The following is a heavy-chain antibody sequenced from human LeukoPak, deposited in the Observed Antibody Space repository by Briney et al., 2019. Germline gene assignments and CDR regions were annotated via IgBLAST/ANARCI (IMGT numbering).Heavy chain of an antibody. J-gene: IGHJ4*02. Sequence: SVKVSCKASGYTFSSFAIHWVRQAPGQRLEWMGRIIPILGIANYAQKFQGRVTITADKSTSTAYMELSSLRSEDTAVYYCARGLAVAGTEGRDYWGQGTLVTVSS. CDR3: ARGLAVAGTEGRDY. D-gene: IGHD6-19*01. V-gene: IGHV1-69*04. CDR2: IIPILGIA. CDR1: GYTFSSFA.